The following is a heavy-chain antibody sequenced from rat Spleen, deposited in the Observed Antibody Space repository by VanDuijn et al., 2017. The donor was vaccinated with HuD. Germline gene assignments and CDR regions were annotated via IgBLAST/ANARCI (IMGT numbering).Heavy chain of an antibody. J-gene: IGHJ2*01. CDR3: VRHEPQDYFAY. CDR2: ISSGGST. V-gene: IGHV2S12*01. CDR1: GFSLISNG. Sequence: QVQLKESGPGLVQPSQTLSLTCTVSGFSLISNGVSWVRQPPGKGLEWIAAISSGGSTYYNSALKSRLSISRDTSKSQVFLRMNSLQPEDTGTYYCVRHEPQDYFAYWGQGLLVTVSS.